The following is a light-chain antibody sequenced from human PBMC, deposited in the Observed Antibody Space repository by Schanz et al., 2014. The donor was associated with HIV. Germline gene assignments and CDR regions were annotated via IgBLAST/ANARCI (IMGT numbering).Light chain of an antibody. CDR2: SAS. CDR1: QSVKSNF. J-gene: IGKJ4*01. CDR3: QQYDRSPYT. V-gene: IGKV3-20*01. Sequence: EIVLTQSPGTLSLSPGERGTLSCRASQSVKSNFIGWYQQKRGQVPRLLIYSASRRATGIPDRFSGSGSGTDFTLTISRLEPEDFAVYYCQQYDRSPYTFGGGTKVEIK.